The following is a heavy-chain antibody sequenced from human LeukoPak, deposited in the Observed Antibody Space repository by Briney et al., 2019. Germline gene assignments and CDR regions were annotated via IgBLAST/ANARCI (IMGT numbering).Heavy chain of an antibody. J-gene: IGHJ4*02. D-gene: IGHD7-27*01. CDR1: GYTFTSHD. Sequence: ASVKVSCTASGYTFTSHDINWVRQATGQGLEWMGWMSPNSGDTGYAQKFQGRVTMTSDSSISTAYMELSSLRSEDTAIYYCVRTPPNWGFDYWGQGTLVTVSS. CDR2: MSPNSGDT. CDR3: VRTPPNWGFDY. V-gene: IGHV1-8*01.